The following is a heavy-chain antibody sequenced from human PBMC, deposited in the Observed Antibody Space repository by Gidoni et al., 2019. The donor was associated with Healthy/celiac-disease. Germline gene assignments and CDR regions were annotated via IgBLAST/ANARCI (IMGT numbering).Heavy chain of an antibody. CDR1: GCTFSSYA. CDR3: ANGGYCGGDCYSE. CDR2: IIPILGIA. J-gene: IGHJ4*02. V-gene: IGHV1-69*10. Sequence: VQLVQSGAEVTKPGSSVKVSCTASGCTFSSYAISWVRQASGQGLEWMGVIIPILGIANYAQKFQGRVTITAAKSTSTAYMELSSMRSEDTAVYYCANGGYCGGDCYSEWGQGTLVTVSS. D-gene: IGHD2-21*02.